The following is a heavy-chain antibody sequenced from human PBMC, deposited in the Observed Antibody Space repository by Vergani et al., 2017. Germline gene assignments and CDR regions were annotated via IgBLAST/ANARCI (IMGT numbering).Heavy chain of an antibody. J-gene: IGHJ4*02. CDR1: GGSISNYY. V-gene: IGHV4-4*07. CDR3: ARHLRGYSYGVFDY. Sequence: QVQLQESGPGLVKPSETLSLTCTVSGGSISNYYWSWIRQPAGKGLEWIGRIYTSGSTNYNPSLKSRVTMSVDTSKNQFSLKLTSVTAADTAVYYCARHLRGYSYGVFDYWGQGREVTVSS. CDR2: IYTSGST. D-gene: IGHD5-18*01.